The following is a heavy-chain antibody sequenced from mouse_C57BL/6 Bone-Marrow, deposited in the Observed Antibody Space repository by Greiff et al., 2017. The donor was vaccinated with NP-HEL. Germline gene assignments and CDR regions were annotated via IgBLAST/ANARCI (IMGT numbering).Heavy chain of an antibody. CDR3: AKPWDYYAMDY. CDR2: ISSGSSTI. CDR1: GFTFSDYG. D-gene: IGHD4-1*01. J-gene: IGHJ4*01. V-gene: IGHV5-17*01. Sequence: EVKLVESGGGLVKPGGSLKLSCAASGFTFSDYGMHWVRQAPEKGLEWVAYISSGSSTIYYADTVKGRFTISRDNDKNTLFLQMTSLGSEDTAMYYCAKPWDYYAMDYWGQGTSVTVSS.